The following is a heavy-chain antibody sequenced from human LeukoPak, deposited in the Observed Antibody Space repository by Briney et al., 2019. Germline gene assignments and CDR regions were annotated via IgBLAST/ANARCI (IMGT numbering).Heavy chain of an antibody. V-gene: IGHV4-38-2*02. J-gene: IGHJ4*02. Sequence: PSETLSLTCTVSGYSISSGYYWGWIRQPPGKGLEWIGSIYHSGSTYYNPSLKSRVTISVDTSKNQFSLKLSSVTAADTAVYYCARAPADTAMGEDYWGQGTLVTVSS. CDR1: GYSISSGYY. CDR3: ARAPADTAMGEDY. CDR2: IYHSGST. D-gene: IGHD5-18*01.